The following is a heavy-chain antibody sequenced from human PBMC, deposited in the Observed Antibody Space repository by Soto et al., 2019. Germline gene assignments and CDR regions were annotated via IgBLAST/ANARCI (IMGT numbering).Heavy chain of an antibody. Sequence: QVQLVQSGAEVKKPGSSVKDSCKASGGTFSSYTISWVRQAPGQGLEWMGRIIPILGIANYAQKFQGRVTITADKSTSTAYMELSSLRSEDTTVYYCARDDYGMDVWGQGTTVTVSS. J-gene: IGHJ6*02. CDR1: GGTFSSYT. CDR3: ARDDYGMDV. CDR2: IIPILGIA. V-gene: IGHV1-69*08.